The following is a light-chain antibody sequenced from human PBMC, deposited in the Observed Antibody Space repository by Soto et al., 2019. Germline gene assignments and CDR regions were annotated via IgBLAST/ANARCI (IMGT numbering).Light chain of an antibody. Sequence: EIVLTQSPATLSLSPGERATLSCRASQSVSSYLAWYQQKPGQAPRLLIYDASNRATGIPARFSGSGSGADFTLTITNLEPEDFAVYYCQQHRSWPPITFGQGTRLEIK. V-gene: IGKV3-11*01. CDR2: DAS. CDR1: QSVSSY. CDR3: QQHRSWPPIT. J-gene: IGKJ5*01.